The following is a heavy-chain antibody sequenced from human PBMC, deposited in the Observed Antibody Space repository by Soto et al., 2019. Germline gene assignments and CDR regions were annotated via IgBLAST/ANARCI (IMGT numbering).Heavy chain of an antibody. CDR3: AREGYCSGGSCYPQNYYGMDV. J-gene: IGHJ6*02. D-gene: IGHD2-15*01. CDR1: GGSISSGGYS. V-gene: IGHV4-30-2*01. Sequence: PSETLSLTCAVSGGSISSGGYSLSWIRQPPGKGLEWIGYIYHSGSTYYNPSLKSRVTISVDRSKNQFSLKLSSVTAADTAVYYCAREGYCSGGSCYPQNYYGMDVWGQGTTVTVSS. CDR2: IYHSGST.